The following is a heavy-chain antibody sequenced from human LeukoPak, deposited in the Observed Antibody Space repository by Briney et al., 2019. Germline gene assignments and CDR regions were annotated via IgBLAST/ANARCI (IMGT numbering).Heavy chain of an antibody. CDR3: AKDLYSTGYYGSGSYVSYYYYYMDV. V-gene: IGHV3-30*02. Sequence: GGSLRLSCAASGITFSSFGVHWVCQAPGKGLEWVAFIRYDGSNKYYADSVKGRFTISRDNSKNTLYLQMNSLRAEDTAVYYCAKDLYSTGYYGSGSYVSYYYYYMDVWGKGTTVTVSS. D-gene: IGHD3-10*01. CDR2: IRYDGSNK. J-gene: IGHJ6*03. CDR1: GITFSSFG.